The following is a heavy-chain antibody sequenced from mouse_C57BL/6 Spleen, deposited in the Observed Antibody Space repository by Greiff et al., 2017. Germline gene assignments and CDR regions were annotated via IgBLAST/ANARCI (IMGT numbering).Heavy chain of an antibody. V-gene: IGHV1-42*01. J-gene: IGHJ3*01. D-gene: IGHD2-1*01. CDR1: GYSFTGYY. Sequence: VQLKESGPELVKPGASVKISCKASGYSFTGYYMNWVKQSPEKSLEWIGEINPSTGGTTYNQKFKAKATLTVDKSSSTAYMQLKSLTSEDSAVYYCARNYGKGFAYWGQGTLVTVSA. CDR3: ARNYGKGFAY. CDR2: INPSTGGT.